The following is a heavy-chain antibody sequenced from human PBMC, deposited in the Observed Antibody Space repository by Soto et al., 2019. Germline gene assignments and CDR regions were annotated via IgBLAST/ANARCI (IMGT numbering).Heavy chain of an antibody. CDR3: ARTCTFTSGGDCYSGYDWFDP. D-gene: IGHD2-21*01. CDR2: NDPGNGNT. J-gene: IGHJ5*02. CDR1: GYTFSTYE. V-gene: IGHV1-3*01. Sequence: GASVKVSCKASGYTFSTYEFHWVRGAPRKRLEWMGRNDPGNGNTKDSQKLRDRLTITRDTSASTVYMEVSSLRSEDTAVYYCARTCTFTSGGDCYSGYDWFDPWGQGTTVTVSS.